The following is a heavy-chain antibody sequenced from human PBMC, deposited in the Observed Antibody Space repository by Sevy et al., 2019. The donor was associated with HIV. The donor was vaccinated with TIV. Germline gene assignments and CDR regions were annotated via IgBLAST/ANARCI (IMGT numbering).Heavy chain of an antibody. CDR1: GFTFEDYA. J-gene: IGHJ4*02. V-gene: IGHV3-9*01. CDR2: LSWNSGRI. D-gene: IGHD3-22*01. CDR3: AKDSYYDSSGYFDA. Sequence: GGSLRLACAASGFTFEDYALHWVRRVPGKGLEWVSGLSWNSGRIGYADSVKGRFTISRDNAKNSLYLQMNSLRAEDTAFYYCAKDSYYDSSGYFDAWDQGTLVTVSS.